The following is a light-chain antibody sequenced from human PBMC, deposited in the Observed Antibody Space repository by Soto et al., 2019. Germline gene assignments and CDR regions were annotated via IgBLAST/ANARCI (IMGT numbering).Light chain of an antibody. CDR1: QGIRND. V-gene: IGKV1-6*01. CDR3: LQDYNYPLT. Sequence: AIPMTQSPSSLSASVGDRVTITCRASQGIRNDLGWYQQKPGKAPKLLIYAASSLQSGVPSRFSGGGSGTDFTLTISSLQPEDFATYYCLQDYNYPLTFGGGTKVEIK. J-gene: IGKJ4*01. CDR2: AAS.